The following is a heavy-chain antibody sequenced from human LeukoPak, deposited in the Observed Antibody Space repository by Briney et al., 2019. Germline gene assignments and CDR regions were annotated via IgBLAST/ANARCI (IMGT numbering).Heavy chain of an antibody. CDR3: ASRGTMVRGDQTDY. D-gene: IGHD3-10*01. Sequence: ASVKVSCKASGYTFTSYDVNWVRQATGQGLEWMGWMNANSGNTGYAQKFQGRVTMTRNTSISTAYMELSSLRSEDTAVYYCASRGTMVRGDQTDYWGQGTLVTVSS. V-gene: IGHV1-8*01. J-gene: IGHJ4*02. CDR2: MNANSGNT. CDR1: GYTFTSYD.